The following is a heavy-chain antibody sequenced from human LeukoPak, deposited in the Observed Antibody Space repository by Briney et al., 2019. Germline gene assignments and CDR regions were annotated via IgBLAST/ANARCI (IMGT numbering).Heavy chain of an antibody. V-gene: IGHV3-7*01. D-gene: IGHD6-19*01. CDR1: GFTFSSYW. CDR3: TTGYSSGWYNEGNY. J-gene: IGHJ4*02. CDR2: IKQDGSEK. Sequence: GGSLRLSCAASGFTFSSYWMSWVRQAPGKGLEWVANIKQDGSEKYYVDSVKGRFTISRDNAKNSLYLQMNSLRAEDTAVYFCTTGYSSGWYNEGNYWGQGTLVTVSS.